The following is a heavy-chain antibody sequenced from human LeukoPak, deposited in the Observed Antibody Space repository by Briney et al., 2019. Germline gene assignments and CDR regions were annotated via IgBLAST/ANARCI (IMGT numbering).Heavy chain of an antibody. D-gene: IGHD4/OR15-4a*01. Sequence: PSETLSLTCTVSGGSISSYYWSWIRQPPGKGLEWIGYIYYSGSTNYNPSLKSRVTISVDTSKNQFSLKLSSVTAADTAVYYCARDEYGRPNWFDPWGQGTLVTVSS. V-gene: IGHV4-59*12. J-gene: IGHJ5*02. CDR1: GGSISSYY. CDR2: IYYSGST. CDR3: ARDEYGRPNWFDP.